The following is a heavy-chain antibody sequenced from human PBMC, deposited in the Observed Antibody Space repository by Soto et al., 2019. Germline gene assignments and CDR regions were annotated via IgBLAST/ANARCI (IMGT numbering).Heavy chain of an antibody. D-gene: IGHD6-6*01. J-gene: IGHJ4*02. Sequence: SETLSLTCAVAGGSLSSSNWWSWVRQPPGKGLEWIGEIYHSGSTNYNPSLKSRVTISVDKSKNQFSLKLSSVTAADTAVYYYAKCITALGPIDYWGQGTLVTVSS. CDR3: AKCITALGPIDY. CDR1: GGSLSSSNW. V-gene: IGHV4-4*02. CDR2: IYHSGST.